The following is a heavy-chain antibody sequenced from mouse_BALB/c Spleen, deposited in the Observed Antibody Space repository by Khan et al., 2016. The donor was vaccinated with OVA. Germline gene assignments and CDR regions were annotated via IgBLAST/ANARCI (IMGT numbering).Heavy chain of an antibody. D-gene: IGHD2-2*01. Sequence: QVQLKQSGPGLVQPSQSLSITCTVSGFSLTTYGVHWVSQSPGKGLEWLGVIWSGGSTDYNAAFISRLSISKDSSKSQVFFKMNSLQVNDTAIYYCSRNYGYNEGLAYWGQGTLVTVSA. V-gene: IGHV2-2*02. CDR3: SRNYGYNEGLAY. CDR1: GFSLTTYG. J-gene: IGHJ3*01. CDR2: IWSGGST.